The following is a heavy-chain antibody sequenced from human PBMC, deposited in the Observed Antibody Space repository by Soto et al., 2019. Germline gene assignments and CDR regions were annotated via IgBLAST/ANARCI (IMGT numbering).Heavy chain of an antibody. J-gene: IGHJ4*02. CDR1: GFTFSDFY. CDR3: ARDFYGSPNGSDY. V-gene: IGHV3-11*01. D-gene: IGHD3-10*01. CDR2: ISSTFSTI. Sequence: KAGGSLRLSCAASGFTFSDFYMSWIRQAPGKGLEWIAYISSTFSTIYYADSVKGRFTISRDNAKNSLYLQMNSLSPEDTAVYYCARDFYGSPNGSDYWGQGTLVTVSS.